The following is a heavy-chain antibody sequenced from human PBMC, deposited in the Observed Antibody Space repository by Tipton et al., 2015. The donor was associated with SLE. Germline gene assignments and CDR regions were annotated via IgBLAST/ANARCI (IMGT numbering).Heavy chain of an antibody. J-gene: IGHJ4*02. CDR2: MNPNSGNT. Sequence: QLVQSGAEVKKPGASVKVSCKASGYTFTSYGINWVRQATGQGLEWMGWMNPNSGNTGYAQKFQGRVTMTRNTSISTAYMELSSLRSEDTAIYYCARDYSTGYYSGRCFDYWGQGTLVTVSS. CDR3: ARDYSTGYYSGRCFDY. D-gene: IGHD3-22*01. CDR1: GYTFTSYG. V-gene: IGHV1-8*02.